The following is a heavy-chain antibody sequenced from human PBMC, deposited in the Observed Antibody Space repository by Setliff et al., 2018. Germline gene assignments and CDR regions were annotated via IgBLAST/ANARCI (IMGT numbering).Heavy chain of an antibody. D-gene: IGHD4-4*01. CDR1: GGSISSSSYY. J-gene: IGHJ4*02. CDR2: IYYSGST. Sequence: SETLSLTCTVSGGSISSSSYYWGWIRQPPGKGLEWIGSIYYSGSTYYNPSLKSRVTISVDTSKNQFSLKLSSVTAADTAVYYCASYRQDVNYWGQGTLVTVSS. V-gene: IGHV4-39*07. CDR3: ASYRQDVNY.